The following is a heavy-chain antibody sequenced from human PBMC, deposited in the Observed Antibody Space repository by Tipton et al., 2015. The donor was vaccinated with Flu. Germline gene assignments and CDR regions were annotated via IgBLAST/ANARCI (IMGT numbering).Heavy chain of an antibody. D-gene: IGHD3-16*01. Sequence: TLSLTCAVSGYSISSGYYWGWIRQPPGKGLEWIGRIYHSGSTYYNPSLKSRVTISVDTSKNQFSLKLSSVTAAATAVYYCVRADTDYDYVSAYFDYWGQGTLVTVSS. CDR3: VRADTDYDYVSAYFDY. J-gene: IGHJ4*02. CDR2: IYHSGST. V-gene: IGHV4-38-2*01. CDR1: GYSISSGYY.